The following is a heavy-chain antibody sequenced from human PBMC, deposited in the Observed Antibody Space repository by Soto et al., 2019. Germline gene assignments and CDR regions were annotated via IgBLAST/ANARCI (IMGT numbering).Heavy chain of an antibody. Sequence: SETLSLTCTVSGGSINTFYWSWVRQPAGKGLEWIGRIFSSGSTSSNPSLESRVAMSVDTSKNHFSLNLSSVTAADMAVYYCAREGSYSAYNFAHGIQLWSFDFWGQGALVTVSS. D-gene: IGHD5-12*01. CDR2: IFSSGST. J-gene: IGHJ4*02. CDR1: GGSINTFY. V-gene: IGHV4-4*07. CDR3: AREGSYSAYNFAHGIQLWSFDF.